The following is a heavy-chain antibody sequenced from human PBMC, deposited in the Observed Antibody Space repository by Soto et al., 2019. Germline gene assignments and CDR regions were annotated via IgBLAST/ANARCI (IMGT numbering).Heavy chain of an antibody. J-gene: IGHJ5*02. V-gene: IGHV4-39*01. CDR3: ASSTSGGIRWFDP. CDR2: VYYSGSS. Sequence: QLQLQESGPGLVKPSETLSLTCTVSGGSISSSSYYWGRIRQPPGKRMEWIGSVYYSGSSYYNPSLKSRVTIYVGTAKNGTSKDQFFLNLSSMTVADTTVYYSASSTSGGIRWFDPWCQGTLVTVSS. D-gene: IGHD2-2*01. CDR1: GGSISSSSYY.